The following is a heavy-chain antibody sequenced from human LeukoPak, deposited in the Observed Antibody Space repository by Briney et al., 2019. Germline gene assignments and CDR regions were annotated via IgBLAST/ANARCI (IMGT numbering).Heavy chain of an antibody. CDR3: ARAPLYDSSGYSVY. Sequence: ASVKVSCKASGYTFTGYYMHWVRQAPGQGLEWMGWINPNSGGTNYAQKFQGRVTMTRDTSISTAYMELSRLRSDDTAVYYCARAPLYDSSGYSVYWGQGTLVTVSS. D-gene: IGHD3-22*01. CDR2: INPNSGGT. CDR1: GYTFTGYY. J-gene: IGHJ4*02. V-gene: IGHV1-2*02.